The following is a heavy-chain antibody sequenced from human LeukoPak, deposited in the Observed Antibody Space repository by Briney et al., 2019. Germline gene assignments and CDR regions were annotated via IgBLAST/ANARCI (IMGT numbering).Heavy chain of an antibody. CDR1: GFTFSSYS. CDR2: ISSSSGTI. D-gene: IGHD5-12*01. Sequence: GGSLRLSCAASGFTFSSYSMNWVRQAPGKGLEWVSYISSSSGTIYYADSVKGRFTISRDNAKNSLYLQMNSLRAGDTAVYYCARGIPYDSGDAFDIWGQGTMVTVSS. J-gene: IGHJ3*02. V-gene: IGHV3-48*01. CDR3: ARGIPYDSGDAFDI.